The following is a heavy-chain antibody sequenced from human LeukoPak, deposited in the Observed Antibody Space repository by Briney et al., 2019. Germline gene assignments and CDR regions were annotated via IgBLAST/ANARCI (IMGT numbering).Heavy chain of an antibody. D-gene: IGHD4-17*01. CDR2: ISYDGSNK. J-gene: IGHJ6*04. CDR1: GFTFSSYG. Sequence: GGSLRLSCAASGFTFSSYGMHWVRQAPGQGLEWVAVISYDGSNKYYADSVKGRFTISRDNSKNTLYLQMNSLRAEDTAVYYCAKDSKLRSYYYYYGMDVWGKGTTVTVSS. V-gene: IGHV3-30*18. CDR3: AKDSKLRSYYYYYGMDV.